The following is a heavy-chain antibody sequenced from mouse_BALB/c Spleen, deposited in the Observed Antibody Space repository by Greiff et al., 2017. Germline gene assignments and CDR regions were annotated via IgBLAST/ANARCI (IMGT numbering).Heavy chain of an antibody. V-gene: IGHV1S137*01. Sequence: QVQLKESGAELVRPGVSVKISCKGSGYTFTDYAMHWVKQSHAKSLEWIGVISTYYGDASYNQKFKGKATMTVDKSSSTAYMELARLTSEDSAIYYCARPNYGNYSAWFAYWGQGTLVTVSA. CDR1: GYTFTDYA. J-gene: IGHJ3*01. CDR3: ARPNYGNYSAWFAY. CDR2: ISTYYGDA. D-gene: IGHD2-1*01.